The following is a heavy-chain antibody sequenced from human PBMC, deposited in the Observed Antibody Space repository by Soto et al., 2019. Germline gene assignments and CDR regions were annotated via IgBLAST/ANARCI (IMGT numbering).Heavy chain of an antibody. J-gene: IGHJ6*02. CDR3: AREKRHNSLGGRFGMDV. D-gene: IGHD1-1*01. V-gene: IGHV3-21*01. CDR2: IGSSGGNS. CDR1: GFIFSDFT. Sequence: EVQLVESGGGLVKPGGSLRLSCAVSGFIFSDFTMNWVRQAPGKGLVWVASIGSSGGNSFYADSVKGRFIISRDNAKTPLDLQINSLRAEDTAVYYCAREKRHNSLGGRFGMDVWGQGTTVTVS.